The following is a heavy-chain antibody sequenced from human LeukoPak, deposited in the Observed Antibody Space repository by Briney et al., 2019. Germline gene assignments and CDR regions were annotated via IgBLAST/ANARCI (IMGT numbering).Heavy chain of an antibody. D-gene: IGHD3-10*01. CDR1: GYSFTSYW. CDR2: IYPGDSDT. CDR3: ARDRGIDYYGSGSYYRHYYYYMDV. J-gene: IGHJ6*03. V-gene: IGHV5-51*01. Sequence: GESLKISCKGSGYSFTSYWIGWVRQMPGKGLEWMGIIYPGDSDTRYSPSFQGQVTISADKSISTAYLQWSSLKASDTAMYYCARDRGIDYYGSGSYYRHYYYYMDVWGKGTTVTVSS.